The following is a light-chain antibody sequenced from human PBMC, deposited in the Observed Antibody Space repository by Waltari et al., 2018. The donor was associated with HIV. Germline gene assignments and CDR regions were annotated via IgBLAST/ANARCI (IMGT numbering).Light chain of an antibody. CDR2: EGI. CDR3: CSYGGSSNWV. CDR1: SSGFRNYNL. Sequence: QSALTQPAPVSGSPGLSITLSCTGTSSGFRNYNLVPRYQQHPGKAPKLMIYEGIKRPSGVSNRISGSKSGNTASLTISGLQAEDEADYYCCSYGGSSNWVFGGGTKLTVL. V-gene: IGLV2-23*01. J-gene: IGLJ3*02.